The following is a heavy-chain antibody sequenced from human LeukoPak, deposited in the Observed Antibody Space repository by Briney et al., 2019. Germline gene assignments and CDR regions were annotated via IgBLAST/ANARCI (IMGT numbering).Heavy chain of an antibody. D-gene: IGHD3-3*01. CDR1: GFTFSDYF. J-gene: IGHJ6*02. Sequence: PGGSLRLSCTASGFTFSDYFMSWIRQAPGKGLEWISQISRSGTTIYYADSVKGRFTISRDNSKNTLYLQMNSLRAEDTAVYYCAKDALITICGVDNYYYYGMDVWGQGTTVTVSS. CDR3: AKDALITICGVDNYYYYGMDV. V-gene: IGHV3-11*01. CDR2: ISRSGTTI.